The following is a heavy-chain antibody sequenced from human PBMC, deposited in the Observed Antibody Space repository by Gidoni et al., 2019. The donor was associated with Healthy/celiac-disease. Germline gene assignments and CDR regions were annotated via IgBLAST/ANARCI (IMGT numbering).Heavy chain of an antibody. Sequence: QLQLQESGPGLVKPSETLSLTCTVSGGSISSSSYYWGWIRQPPGKGLEWIGSINYSGSTYYNPSLKSRVTISVDTSKNQFSLKLSSVTAADTAVYYCARGPYGSGNGYYYYGMDVWGQGTTVTVSS. D-gene: IGHD3-10*01. CDR3: ARGPYGSGNGYYYYGMDV. J-gene: IGHJ6*02. CDR2: INYSGST. V-gene: IGHV4-39*07. CDR1: GGSISSSSYY.